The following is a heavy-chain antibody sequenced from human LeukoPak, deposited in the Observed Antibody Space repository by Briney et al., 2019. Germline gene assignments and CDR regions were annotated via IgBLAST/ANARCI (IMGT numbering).Heavy chain of an antibody. D-gene: IGHD3-10*01. CDR3: AKGLTYYYGSGSYNDY. CDR2: ISGSGGST. CDR1: GFTFSSYA. Sequence: GGSLRLSCAASGFTFSSYAMSWVRQAPGKGLEWVSAISGSGGSTYYADSVKGRFTISRDNSKNTLYLQMNSLRAEDTAVYYCAKGLTYYYGSGSYNDYWGQGILVTVSS. V-gene: IGHV3-23*01. J-gene: IGHJ4*02.